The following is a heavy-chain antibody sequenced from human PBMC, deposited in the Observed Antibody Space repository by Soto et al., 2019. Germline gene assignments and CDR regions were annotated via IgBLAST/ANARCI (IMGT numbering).Heavy chain of an antibody. Sequence: SVKVSCKASGGTFSSYAISCVRQAPGQGLEWMGGIIPIFGTANYAQKFQGRVTITADESTSTAYMELSSLRSEDTAVYYCARGSRRSYGSGSQRGRYYYYGMDVWGQGTTVTVSS. CDR2: IIPIFGTA. D-gene: IGHD3-10*01. CDR1: GGTFSSYA. CDR3: ARGSRRSYGSGSQRGRYYYYGMDV. V-gene: IGHV1-69*13. J-gene: IGHJ6*02.